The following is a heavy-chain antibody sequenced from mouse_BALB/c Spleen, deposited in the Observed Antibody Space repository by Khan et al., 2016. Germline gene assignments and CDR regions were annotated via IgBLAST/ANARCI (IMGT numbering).Heavy chain of an antibody. D-gene: IGHD1-1*01. CDR2: INPSTTYN. V-gene: IGHV1-7*01. Sequence: QVQLQQSGAELAKPGTSVKMSCKASGYTFTNYWMHWVKQRPGQGLEWIGYINPSTTYNDYNQKFKDKATLTADKSSSTAYIQLSSLTSEDSAVYYCARAFGSRTLDFWGQGTTLTVSS. CDR1: GYTFTNYW. CDR3: ARAFGSRTLDF. J-gene: IGHJ2*01.